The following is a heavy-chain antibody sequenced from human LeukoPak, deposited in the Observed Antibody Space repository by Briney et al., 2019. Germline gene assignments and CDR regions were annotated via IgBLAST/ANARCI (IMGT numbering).Heavy chain of an antibody. CDR2: INHSGST. V-gene: IGHV4-34*01. Sequence: SETLSLTCAVYGGSFSGCYWSWIRQPPGKGLEWIGEINHSGSTNYNPSLKSRVTISVDTSKNQFSLKLSSVTAADTAVYYCASGAQARVMDYWGQGTLVTVSS. CDR1: GGSFSGCY. CDR3: ASGAQARVMDY. J-gene: IGHJ4*02. D-gene: IGHD3-16*01.